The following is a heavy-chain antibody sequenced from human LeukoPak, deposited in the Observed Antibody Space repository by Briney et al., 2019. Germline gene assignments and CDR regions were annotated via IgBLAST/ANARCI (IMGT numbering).Heavy chain of an antibody. D-gene: IGHD2-15*01. CDR3: TRQDCSGGSCSYVDY. Sequence: GGSLRLSCAASGFTFSSYGMHWVRQASGRGLEWVGLIRSKPSSYTTVYAAAVKGRFTISRDDSKNTAYLQMNSLKAEDTAVYYCTRQDCSGGSCSYVDYWGQGTLVTVSS. CDR2: IRSKPSSYTT. CDR1: GFTFSSYG. V-gene: IGHV3-73*01. J-gene: IGHJ4*02.